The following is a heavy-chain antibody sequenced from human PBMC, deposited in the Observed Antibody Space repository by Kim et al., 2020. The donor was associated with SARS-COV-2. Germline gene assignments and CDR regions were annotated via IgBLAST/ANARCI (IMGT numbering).Heavy chain of an antibody. Sequence: ASVKVSCKASGYTFTSYGISWVRQAPGQGLEWMGWISAYNGNTNYAQKLQGRVTMTTDTSTSTAYMEMRSLRSDDTAVYYCATSYGSGSYYNSLDYWGQGTLVTVSS. CDR3: ATSYGSGSYYNSLDY. D-gene: IGHD3-10*01. CDR1: GYTFTSYG. CDR2: ISAYNGNT. V-gene: IGHV1-18*04. J-gene: IGHJ4*02.